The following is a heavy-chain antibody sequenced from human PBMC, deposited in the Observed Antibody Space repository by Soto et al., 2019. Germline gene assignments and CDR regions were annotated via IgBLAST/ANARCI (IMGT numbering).Heavy chain of an antibody. CDR2: IWSQLSNK. D-gene: IGHD3-9*01. J-gene: IGHJ3*02. CDR3: AWVFRDFDWDYAFDI. CDR1: GFTFSNFG. V-gene: IGHV3-33*03. Sequence: QVQLVESGGGVVQPGKSLRLSCAASGFTFSNFGMHWARQAPGKGLDWVAVIWSQLSNKYYADSVKGRFTISGDDSKNTLFLQMNSLRAEDTAVYYCAWVFRDFDWDYAFDIWGQGTMVTVSS.